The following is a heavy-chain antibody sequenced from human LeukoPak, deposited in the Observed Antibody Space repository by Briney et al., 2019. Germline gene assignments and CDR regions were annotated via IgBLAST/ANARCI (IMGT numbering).Heavy chain of an antibody. CDR3: ARHLSPRGCSGGSCWMGWFDP. D-gene: IGHD2-15*01. Sequence: PSQTLSLTCTVSAGSITSDDSYWSWIRQPPGKGLEWIGYIYHSGTAYYNPSLKSRVTISVDRSKNQFSLKLSSVTAADTAVYYCARHLSPRGCSGGSCWMGWFDPWGQGTLVTVSS. J-gene: IGHJ5*02. CDR2: IYHSGTA. CDR1: AGSITSDDSY. V-gene: IGHV4-30-2*01.